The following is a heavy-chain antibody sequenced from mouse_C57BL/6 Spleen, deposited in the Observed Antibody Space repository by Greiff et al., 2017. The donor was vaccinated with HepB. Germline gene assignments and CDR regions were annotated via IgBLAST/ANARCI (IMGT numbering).Heavy chain of an antibody. CDR3: AREGEPYYFDY. CDR1: GYAFSSSW. Sequence: VQLQQSGPELVKPGASVKISCKASGYAFSSSWMNWVKQRPGKGLEWIGRIYPGDGDTNYNGKFKGKATLTADKSSSTAYMQLSSLTSEDSAVYFCAREGEPYYFDYWGQGTTLTVSS. J-gene: IGHJ2*01. CDR2: IYPGDGDT. V-gene: IGHV1-82*01.